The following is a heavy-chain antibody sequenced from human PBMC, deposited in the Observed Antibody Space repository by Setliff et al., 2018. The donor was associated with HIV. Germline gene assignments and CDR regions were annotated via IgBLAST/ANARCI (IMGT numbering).Heavy chain of an antibody. CDR3: ARVGSVIQVTLFGMDV. CDR1: GGSISRVGYY. J-gene: IGHJ6*02. D-gene: IGHD5-18*01. CDR2: ITYSGST. V-gene: IGHV4-31*03. Sequence: PSETLSLTCSASGGSISRVGYYWSWIRQHPGKGLEWIGYITYSGSTYYNPSLMSRVSISPDTSKNQFSLKLTSVTAADTAVYYCARVGSVIQVTLFGMDVWGQGTTVTVSS.